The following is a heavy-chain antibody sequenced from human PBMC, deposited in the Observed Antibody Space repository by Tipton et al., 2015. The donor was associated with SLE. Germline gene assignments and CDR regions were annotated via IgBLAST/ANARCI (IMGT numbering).Heavy chain of an antibody. CDR1: GGSITNSNYF. D-gene: IGHD5-12*01. V-gene: IGHV4-39*07. CDR3: ARLNVATDS. Sequence: TLSLTCSVSGGSITNSNYFWGWIRQPPGKGLEWIGNIYYTGSAYYNPSLKSRLTISVDTSMNQFSLKLYSVTAADTAIYYCARLNVATDSWGQGTLVTVSS. J-gene: IGHJ5*02. CDR2: IYYTGSA.